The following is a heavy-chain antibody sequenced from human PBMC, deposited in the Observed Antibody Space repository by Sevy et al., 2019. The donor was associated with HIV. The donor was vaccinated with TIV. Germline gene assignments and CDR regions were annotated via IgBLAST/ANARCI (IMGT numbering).Heavy chain of an antibody. Sequence: SETLSLTCTVSGDSISRYHWSWIRQPAGKGLEWIGRAHISGNTNYNPSLKSRVTMSLDTSKSRFSLKLSSLTAADTAVYYWARDRHGDYGFDYWGQGTLVTVSS. J-gene: IGHJ4*02. CDR2: AHISGNT. D-gene: IGHD4-17*01. CDR3: ARDRHGDYGFDY. CDR1: GDSISRYH. V-gene: IGHV4-4*07.